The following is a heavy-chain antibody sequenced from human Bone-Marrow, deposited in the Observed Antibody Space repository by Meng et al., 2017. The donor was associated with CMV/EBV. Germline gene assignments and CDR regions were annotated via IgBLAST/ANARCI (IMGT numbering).Heavy chain of an antibody. J-gene: IGHJ5*02. Sequence: ASVKVSCKASGYTFTSYGISWVRQAPGQGLEWMGWISAYNGNTNYAQKLQGRVTMTTDTSTSKAYMELRSLRSDDTAVYYCARDVGSGYYGVFNWFDPWGQGTLVTVSS. CDR1: GYTFTSYG. CDR2: ISAYNGNT. CDR3: ARDVGSGYYGVFNWFDP. V-gene: IGHV1-18*01. D-gene: IGHD3-22*01.